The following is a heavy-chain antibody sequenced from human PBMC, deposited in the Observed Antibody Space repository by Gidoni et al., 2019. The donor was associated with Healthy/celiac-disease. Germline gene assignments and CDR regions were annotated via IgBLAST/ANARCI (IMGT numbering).Heavy chain of an antibody. V-gene: IGHV4-30-2*01. D-gene: IGHD2-21*02. J-gene: IGHJ4*02. CDR2: IYHSGST. CDR1: GGSISSGGYS. CDR3: ASGRGGDHHTTDY. Sequence: QLQLQESGSGLVKPPQTLSLTCAVSGGSISSGGYSWSWIRQPPGKGLEWIGYIYHSGSTYYNPSLKSRVTISVDRSKNQFSLKLSSVTAADTAVYYCASGRGGDHHTTDYWGQGTLVTVSS.